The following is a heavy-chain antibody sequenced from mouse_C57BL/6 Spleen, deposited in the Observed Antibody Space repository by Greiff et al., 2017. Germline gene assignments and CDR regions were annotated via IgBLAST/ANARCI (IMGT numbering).Heavy chain of an antibody. CDR1: GYTFTSYW. Sequence: QVQLQQSGAELVKPGASVKLSCKASGYTFTSYWMQWVKQRPGQGLEWIGEIDPSDSYTNYNQKFKGKATLTVDTSSSTDYMQLSSLTSEDSAVSYCARSHYGSSFLYAMDYWGQGTSVTVSS. V-gene: IGHV1-50*01. D-gene: IGHD1-1*01. J-gene: IGHJ4*01. CDR3: ARSHYGSSFLYAMDY. CDR2: IDPSDSYT.